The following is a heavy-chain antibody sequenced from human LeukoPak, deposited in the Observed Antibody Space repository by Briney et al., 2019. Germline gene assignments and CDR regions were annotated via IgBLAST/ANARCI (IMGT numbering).Heavy chain of an antibody. D-gene: IGHD3-10*01. V-gene: IGHV1-46*01. J-gene: IGHJ5*02. Sequence: ASVKVSCKASGYTFSGPYIHWVRQAPGQGLEWVGLINPTGSATLYAQKFQGRVTLTRDMSTNTDYMELRSLKSEDTAVYYCARDNSVGDIAWWFDPWGQGTLVTVSS. CDR3: ARDNSVGDIAWWFDP. CDR1: GYTFSGPY. CDR2: INPTGSAT.